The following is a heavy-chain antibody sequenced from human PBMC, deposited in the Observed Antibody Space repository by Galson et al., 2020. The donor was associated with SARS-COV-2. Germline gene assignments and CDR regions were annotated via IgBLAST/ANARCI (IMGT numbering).Heavy chain of an antibody. Sequence: KMSGPTLVKPTETLTLTCTVSGFSLSNARMGVSWIRQPPGKALEWLAHIFSNDEKSYSTSLKSRLTISKDTSKSQVVLTMTNMDPVDTATDYCARMMYYYDSSGCYYVFDDAFDIWGQGTMVTVSS. CDR3: ARMMYYYDSSGCYYVFDDAFDI. CDR2: IFSNDEK. J-gene: IGHJ3*02. V-gene: IGHV2-26*01. D-gene: IGHD3-22*01. CDR1: GFSLSNARMG.